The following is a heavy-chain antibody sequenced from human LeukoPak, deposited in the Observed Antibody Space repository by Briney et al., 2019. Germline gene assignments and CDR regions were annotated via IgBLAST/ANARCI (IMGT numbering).Heavy chain of an antibody. CDR3: ARTYYDILTGLIDY. CDR2: INTNTGNP. D-gene: IGHD3-9*01. V-gene: IGHV7-4-1*02. J-gene: IGHJ4*02. Sequence: GSSVKVSCKASGYTFTSYAMNWVRQAPGQGLEWMGWINTNTGNPTYAQGFTGRFVFSLDTSVSTAYLQISSLKAEDTAVYYCARTYYDILTGLIDYWGQGTLVTVSS. CDR1: GYTFTSYA.